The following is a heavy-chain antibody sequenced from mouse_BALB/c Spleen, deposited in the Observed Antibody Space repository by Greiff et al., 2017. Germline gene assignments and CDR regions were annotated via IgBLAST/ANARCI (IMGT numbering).Heavy chain of an antibody. Sequence: EVQLQQSGPSLVKPSQTLSLTCSVTGDSITSGYWNWIRKFPGNKLEYMGYISYSGSTYYNPSLKSRISITRDTSKNQYYLQLNSVTTEDTATYYCARWGSYLYWYFDVWGAGTTVTVSS. CDR1: GDSITSGY. V-gene: IGHV3-8*02. CDR2: ISYSGST. CDR3: ARWGSYLYWYFDV. J-gene: IGHJ1*01. D-gene: IGHD2-12*01.